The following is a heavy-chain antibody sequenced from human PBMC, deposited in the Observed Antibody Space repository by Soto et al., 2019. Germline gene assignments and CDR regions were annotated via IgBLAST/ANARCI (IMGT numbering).Heavy chain of an antibody. CDR1: GFTFSSYA. J-gene: IGHJ2*01. Sequence: GGSLRLSCAASGFTFSSYAMHWVRRAPGKGLEYVSAISSNGGSTYYANSVKGRFTISRDNSKNTLYLQMGSLRAEDMAVYYCARDWGKSCSGGSCYLYWYFDLWGRGTLVTLSS. D-gene: IGHD2-15*01. V-gene: IGHV3-64*01. CDR2: ISSNGGST. CDR3: ARDWGKSCSGGSCYLYWYFDL.